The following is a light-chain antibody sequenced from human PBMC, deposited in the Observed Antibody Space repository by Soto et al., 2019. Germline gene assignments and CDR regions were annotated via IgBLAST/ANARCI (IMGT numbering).Light chain of an antibody. V-gene: IGLV2-14*01. CDR1: SSDVGGYNY. CDR2: DVS. CDR3: TSYTTSSTLV. J-gene: IGLJ1*01. Sequence: QSALTLPASVSGSPGQSITISCTGTSSDVGGYNYVSWYQQYPGKAPKLMIYDVSNRPSGVSNRFSGSKSGNTASLTISGLQAEDEADYYCTSYTTSSTLVFGTGTKLTVL.